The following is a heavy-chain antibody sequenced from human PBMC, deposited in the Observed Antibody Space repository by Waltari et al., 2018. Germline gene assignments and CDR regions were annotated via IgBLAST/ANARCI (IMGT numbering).Heavy chain of an antibody. D-gene: IGHD6-6*01. CDR3: ATRIAARSFGAFDI. CDR1: GGSISSHY. V-gene: IGHV4-59*11. Sequence: QVQLQESGPGLVKPSETLSLTCTVSGGSISSHYWSWIRQPPGKGLEWIGYIYYSGSTNYNPSLKSRVTISVDTSKNQFSLKLSSVTAADTPVYYCATRIAARSFGAFDIWGQGTMVTVSS. CDR2: IYYSGST. J-gene: IGHJ3*02.